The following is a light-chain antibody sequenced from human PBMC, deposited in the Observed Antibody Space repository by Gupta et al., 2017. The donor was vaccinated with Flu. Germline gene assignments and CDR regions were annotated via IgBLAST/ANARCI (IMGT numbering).Light chain of an antibody. CDR2: AAS. CDR1: QGISSY. CDR3: QQYYSYPRT. V-gene: IGKV1-8*01. J-gene: IGKJ1*01. Sequence: PSSLSASTGERVTITCRASQGISSYLAWYQQKPGKAPKLLIYAASTLPSGVPSRFSGSGSGTEFTLTISCLQSEDFATYYCQQYYSYPRTFGQGTKVEIK.